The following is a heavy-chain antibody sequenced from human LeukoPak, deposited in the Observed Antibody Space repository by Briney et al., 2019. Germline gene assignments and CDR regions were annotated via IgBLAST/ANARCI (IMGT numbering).Heavy chain of an antibody. Sequence: ASVKVSCKASGYTFTGHYIHWMRQAPGQGLEWMGWINPNGCATRFAQKFQGRVTMTRDTSITTAYMDLTSLRSDDTAVYYCSRDRADGSMNAFDVWGQGTLVTASS. CDR1: GYTFTGHY. V-gene: IGHV1-2*02. D-gene: IGHD1-1*01. CDR3: SRDRADGSMNAFDV. J-gene: IGHJ3*01. CDR2: INPNGCAT.